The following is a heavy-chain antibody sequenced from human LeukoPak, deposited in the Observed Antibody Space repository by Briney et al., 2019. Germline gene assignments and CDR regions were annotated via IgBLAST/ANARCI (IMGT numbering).Heavy chain of an antibody. CDR1: AYTFPNYW. CDR3: ARFADGSDYFPGHY. CDR2: IYPGDSNT. D-gene: IGHD3-22*01. V-gene: IGHV5-51*01. J-gene: IGHJ4*02. Sequence: GESLKISFKGSAYTFPNYWLGGVRQKPGKGLEWMGIIYPGDSNTSYSTSFQGQVTISADKSISTAYLQWSSLKASDTAMYYCARFADGSDYFPGHYWGQGTLVTVSS.